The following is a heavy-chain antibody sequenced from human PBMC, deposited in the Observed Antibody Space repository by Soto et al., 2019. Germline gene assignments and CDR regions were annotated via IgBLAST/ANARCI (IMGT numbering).Heavy chain of an antibody. Sequence: EVQLVESGGGLVKPGGSLRLSCAASGFTFSRYNMNWVRQAPGKGLEWVSSVGTGSSYKYYADSVKGRFTVYRDNAKNSLYLQMNTLRADVTAVYYCARESATGPVVDFWGQGTMVTVSS. CDR2: VGTGSSYK. CDR1: GFTFSRYN. V-gene: IGHV3-21*01. J-gene: IGHJ3*01. CDR3: ARESATGPVVDF.